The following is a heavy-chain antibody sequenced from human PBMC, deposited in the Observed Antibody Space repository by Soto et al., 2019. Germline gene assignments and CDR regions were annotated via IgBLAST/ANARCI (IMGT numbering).Heavy chain of an antibody. Sequence: GSLRLSCAASYVTFSSSPMNWVRQAPGRGLEWVSSINNSDGYAAYADSVKGRFTISRDNSKNTMYLQMNSLRVYYTAIYYCVKDDQGICLWGQGTMVTVS. D-gene: IGHD3-3*01. CDR2: INNSDGYA. V-gene: IGHV3-23*01. J-gene: IGHJ3*01. CDR3: VKDDQGICL. CDR1: YVTFSSSP.